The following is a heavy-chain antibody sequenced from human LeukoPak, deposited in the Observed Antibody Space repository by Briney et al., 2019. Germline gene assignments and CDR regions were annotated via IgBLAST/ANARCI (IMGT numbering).Heavy chain of an antibody. D-gene: IGHD2-2*01. CDR1: GFTFSSYV. CDR2: ISGSGGST. Sequence: GGSLRLSCAASGFTFSSYVMSWVRQAPGKGLEWVSAISGSGGSTYYADSVKGRFTISRDNSKNTLYLQMNSLRAEDTAVYYCAKDHPYQLLSFGLIDYWGQGTLVTVSS. CDR3: AKDHPYQLLSFGLIDY. J-gene: IGHJ4*02. V-gene: IGHV3-23*01.